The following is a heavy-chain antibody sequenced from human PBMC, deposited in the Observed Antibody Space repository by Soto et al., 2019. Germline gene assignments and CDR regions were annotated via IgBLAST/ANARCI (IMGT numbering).Heavy chain of an antibody. D-gene: IGHD6-6*01. J-gene: IGHJ4*02. CDR3: ARDRSNSPDYFDY. V-gene: IGHV4-30-4*01. CDR2: IYYSGKT. CDR1: GYSINSDAYY. Sequence: SETLSLTCAVSGYSINSDAYYWSWIRQPPGKGLEWIGHIYYSGKTYYNPSLESRLTISLDTSKNQFSLRLSSVNASDTAVYYCARDRSNSPDYFDYWGQGTLVTVSS.